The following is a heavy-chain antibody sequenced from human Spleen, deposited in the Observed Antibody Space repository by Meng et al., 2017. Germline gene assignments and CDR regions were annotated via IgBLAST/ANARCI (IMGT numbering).Heavy chain of an antibody. J-gene: IGHJ5*02. CDR3: AREFPGRGENP. Sequence: GSLRLSCTVSGGSISSSSYYWGWIRQPPGKGLEWIGSIYYSGSTYYNPSLKSRVTISVDTSKNQFSLKRSSVTAADTAVYYCAREFPGRGENPWGQGTLVTVSS. V-gene: IGHV4-39*07. CDR1: GGSISSSSYY. CDR2: IYYSGST. D-gene: IGHD3-10*01.